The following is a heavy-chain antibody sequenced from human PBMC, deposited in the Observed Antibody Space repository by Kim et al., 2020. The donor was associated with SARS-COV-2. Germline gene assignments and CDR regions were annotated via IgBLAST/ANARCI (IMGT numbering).Heavy chain of an antibody. D-gene: IGHD3-9*01. CDR3: ARRGYDILTGYYPFDY. Sequence: SFQGHVTISADKSTSTAYLQWSSLKASDTAMYYCARRGYDILTGYYPFDYWGQGTLVTVSS. V-gene: IGHV5-10-1*01. J-gene: IGHJ4*02.